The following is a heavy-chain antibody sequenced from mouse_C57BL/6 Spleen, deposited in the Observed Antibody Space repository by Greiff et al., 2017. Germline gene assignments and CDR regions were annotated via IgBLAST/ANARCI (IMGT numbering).Heavy chain of an antibody. CDR3: ARSSNWDLYYFDY. CDR2: INPNNGGT. Sequence: EVQLQQSGPELVKPGASVKMSCKASGYTFTDYNMHWVKQSHGKSLEWIGYINPNNGGTSYNQKFKGKATLTVNKSSSTAYMELRSLTSEDSAVYYCARSSNWDLYYFDYWCQGTTLTVSS. D-gene: IGHD4-1*01. CDR1: GYTFTDYN. J-gene: IGHJ2*01. V-gene: IGHV1-22*01.